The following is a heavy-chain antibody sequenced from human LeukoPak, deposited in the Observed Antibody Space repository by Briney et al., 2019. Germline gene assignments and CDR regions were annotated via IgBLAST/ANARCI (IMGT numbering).Heavy chain of an antibody. CDR1: GYTFANYE. Sequence: ASVKVSCKASGYTFANYEIHWVRQATGQGLEWVAWVNPNSGNTNYAQKFQGRVTVTRNTFISTAYMELGSLGFEDTAVYYCARGTSYYASGSYPHFDYWGQGTLVTVSS. CDR2: VNPNSGNT. D-gene: IGHD3-10*01. CDR3: ARGTSYYASGSYPHFDY. V-gene: IGHV1-8*03. J-gene: IGHJ4*02.